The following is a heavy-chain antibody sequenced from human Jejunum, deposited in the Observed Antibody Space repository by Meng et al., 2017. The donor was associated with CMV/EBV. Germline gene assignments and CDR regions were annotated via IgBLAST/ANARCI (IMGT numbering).Heavy chain of an antibody. CDR1: GGSFSGYY. Sequence: YGGSFSGYYWSWIRHSPGQGLEWIGQINHSGSASYNPSLRRRVTISEDTSKNQFSLRLTSVTAADTAIYYCARKYCGSSNCYPFDYWGQGELVTVSS. CDR3: ARKYCGSSNCYPFDY. D-gene: IGHD2-2*01. V-gene: IGHV4-34*01. J-gene: IGHJ4*02. CDR2: INHSGSA.